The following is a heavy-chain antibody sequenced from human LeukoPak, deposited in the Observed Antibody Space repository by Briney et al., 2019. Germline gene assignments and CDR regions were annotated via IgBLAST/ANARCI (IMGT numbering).Heavy chain of an antibody. CDR2: IYYSGST. CDR3: AREGGRDELELRAYFDY. D-gene: IGHD1-26*01. V-gene: IGHV4-31*03. Sequence: QTPSLTSTVSGGSIIRGVYYWSWIRQHPGMGLEWIGYIYYSGSTYYNPLLKSRVTISVDTSKNQFSLKLSSVTAADTAVYYCAREGGRDELELRAYFDYWGQGTLVTVSS. J-gene: IGHJ4*02. CDR1: GGSIIRGVYY.